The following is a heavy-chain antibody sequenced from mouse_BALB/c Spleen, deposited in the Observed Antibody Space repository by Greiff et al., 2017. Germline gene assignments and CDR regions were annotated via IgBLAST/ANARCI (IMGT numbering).Heavy chain of an antibody. J-gene: IGHJ4*01. CDR2: INPSTGYT. V-gene: IGHV1-7*01. CDR1: GYTFTSYW. Sequence: VKLMESGAELAKPGASVKMSCKASGYTFTSYWMHWVKQRPGQGLEWIGYINPSTGYTEYNQKFKDKATLTADKSSSTAYMQLSSLTSEDSAVYYCVSGYYAMDYWGQGTSVTVSS. CDR3: VSGYYAMDY.